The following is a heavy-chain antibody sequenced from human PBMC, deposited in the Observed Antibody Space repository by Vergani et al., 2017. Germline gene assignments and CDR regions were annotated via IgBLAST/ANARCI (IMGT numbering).Heavy chain of an antibody. CDR2: ISYDGSNK. J-gene: IGHJ4*02. V-gene: IGHV3-30-3*01. CDR1: GFPFSSYA. Sequence: QVQLVESGGGVVQPGRSLRLSCAASGFPFSSYAMHWVRQAPGKGLEWVAVISYDGSNKYYADSVKGRFTISRNKSKNTLYLQMNSVRAEETAVYYCAREIVVVPAAQGDFDYWGQGTLVTVSS. D-gene: IGHD2-2*01. CDR3: AREIVVVPAAQGDFDY.